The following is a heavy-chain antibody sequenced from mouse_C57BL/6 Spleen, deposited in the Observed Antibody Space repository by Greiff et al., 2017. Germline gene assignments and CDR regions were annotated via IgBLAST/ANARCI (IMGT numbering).Heavy chain of an antibody. V-gene: IGHV1-50*01. D-gene: IGHD2-1*01. CDR1: GYTFTSYW. CDR2: IDPSDSYT. Sequence: VQLQQSGAELVKPGASVKLSCKASGYTFTSYWMQWVKQRPGQGLEWIGEIDPSDSYTNYNQKFKGKATLTVDTSSSTAYMQLSSLPSADSAVYYCARKGIYYGNYTAYYYAMDYWGQGTSATVPS. J-gene: IGHJ4*01. CDR3: ARKGIYYGNYTAYYYAMDY.